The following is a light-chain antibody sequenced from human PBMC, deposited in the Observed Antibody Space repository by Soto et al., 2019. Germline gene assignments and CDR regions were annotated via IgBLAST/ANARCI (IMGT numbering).Light chain of an antibody. J-gene: IGLJ1*01. CDR3: CSYAGSSTPYV. CDR2: EGS. V-gene: IGLV2-23*01. Sequence: QSALTQPDSVSGSPGQSITISFTGTSSDVGTYNLVSWYQQHPDKAPKLIIYEGSKRPSGLSNRFSGSKSGNTASLTISGLQAEDEADYYCCSYAGSSTPYVFGTGTKLTVL. CDR1: SSDVGTYNL.